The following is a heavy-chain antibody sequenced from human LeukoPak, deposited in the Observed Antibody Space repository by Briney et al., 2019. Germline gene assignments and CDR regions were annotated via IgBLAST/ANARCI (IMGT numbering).Heavy chain of an antibody. CDR3: ANGGDFYYFDY. D-gene: IGHD2/OR15-2a*01. V-gene: IGHV4-38-2*01. Sequence: PSETLSLTCAVSGYSISSGYYWGWIRQPPGKGLEWIGSIYHSGSTYYNPSLKSRVTISVDTSENQFSLKLSSVTAADTAVYYCANGGDFYYFDYWGQGTLVTVSS. CDR1: GYSISSGYY. CDR2: IYHSGST. J-gene: IGHJ4*02.